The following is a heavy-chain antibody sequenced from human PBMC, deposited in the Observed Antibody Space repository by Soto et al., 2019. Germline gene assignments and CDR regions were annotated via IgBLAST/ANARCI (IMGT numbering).Heavy chain of an antibody. CDR2: INPNFGST. V-gene: IGHV1-2*04. CDR1: GGTFSSYA. J-gene: IGHJ3*02. D-gene: IGHD1-26*01. CDR3: ARARGAGAFDI. Sequence: GASVKVSCKASGGTFSSYAISWVRQAPGQGLEWMGWINPNFGSTNYAQKFQGCVTITRDTSISTAYMELSRLRSDDTAVYYCARARGAGAFDIWGQGTMVTVSS.